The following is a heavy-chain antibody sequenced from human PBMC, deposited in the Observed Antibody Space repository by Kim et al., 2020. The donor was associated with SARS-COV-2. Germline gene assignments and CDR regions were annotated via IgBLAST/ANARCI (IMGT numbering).Heavy chain of an antibody. CDR1: GFTFSSNA. V-gene: IGHV3-33*06. D-gene: IGHD3-10*01. Sequence: GGSLRLSCAASGFTFSSNAMHWVRQAPGRGLEWVALIWNDGSKEDYADSVKGRFTISRDNSKNTLYLQMNSLRAEDTAVYYCAKPTPHGPGSYLIEFWG. CDR3: AKPTPHGPGSYLIEF. CDR2: IWNDGSKE. J-gene: IGHJ4*01.